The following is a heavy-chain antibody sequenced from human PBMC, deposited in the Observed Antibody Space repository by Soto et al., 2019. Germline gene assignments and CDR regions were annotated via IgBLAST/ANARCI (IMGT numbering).Heavy chain of an antibody. CDR3: ARGQRCGGDCYWRYYYYGLDV. V-gene: IGHV1-8*01. Sequence: ASVKVSCKASGYTFTSYDINWVRQATGQGLEWMGWMNPNSGNTGYAQKFQGRVTMTRNTSISTAYMELSSLRSEDTAVYYCARGQRCGGDCYWRYYYYGLDVWGQGTTVTVSS. CDR1: GYTFTSYD. J-gene: IGHJ6*02. D-gene: IGHD2-21*02. CDR2: MNPNSGNT.